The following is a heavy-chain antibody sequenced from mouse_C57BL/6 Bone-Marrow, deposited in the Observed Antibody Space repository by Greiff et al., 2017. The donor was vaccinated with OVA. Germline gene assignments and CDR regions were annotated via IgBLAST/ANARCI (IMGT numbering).Heavy chain of an antibody. D-gene: IGHD3-2*02. J-gene: IGHJ2*01. Sequence: QVQLQQPGAELVRPGTSVKLSCKASGYTFTSYWMHWVQQRPGQGLEWIGVIDPADSYTNYNQKFKGKATLTVDTSSSTAYMQLSSLTSEDSAVYYCARNPRQLRLLDYWGQGTPLTVSS. CDR3: ARNPRQLRLLDY. V-gene: IGHV1-59*01. CDR1: GYTFTSYW. CDR2: IDPADSYT.